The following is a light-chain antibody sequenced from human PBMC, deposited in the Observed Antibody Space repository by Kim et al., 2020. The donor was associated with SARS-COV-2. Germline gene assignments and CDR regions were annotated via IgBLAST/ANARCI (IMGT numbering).Light chain of an antibody. V-gene: IGKV3-20*01. CDR3: QQYGRSPLT. J-gene: IGKJ4*01. Sequence: SPGESATLSCRASESVSSSYLAWYQQRPGQAPRLLIHGTANRATGIPDRFSGSGSGTDFSLTISRLEPEDFAVYYCQQYGRSPLTFGGGTKVEI. CDR1: ESVSSSY. CDR2: GTA.